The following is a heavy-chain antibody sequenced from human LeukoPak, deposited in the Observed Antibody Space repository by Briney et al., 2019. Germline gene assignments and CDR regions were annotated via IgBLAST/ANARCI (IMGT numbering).Heavy chain of an antibody. D-gene: IGHD6-13*01. CDR1: GYSFTTYW. V-gene: IGHV5-51*01. Sequence: GGSLKISCKASGYSFTTYWIGWVRPMPGESLEWMGVIYPADSTAHYSPSFQGQVTISADKSISTAYLQWSSLRASDTAMYYCARLPIAAAADYWGQGTLVTVSS. CDR3: ARLPIAAAADY. J-gene: IGHJ4*02. CDR2: IYPADSTA.